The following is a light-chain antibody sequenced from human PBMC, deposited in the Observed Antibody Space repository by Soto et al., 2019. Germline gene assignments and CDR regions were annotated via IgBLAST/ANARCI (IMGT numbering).Light chain of an antibody. J-gene: IGKJ1*01. V-gene: IGKV3D-20*02. CDR3: QQRSNWPT. CDR1: QSVTSNY. CDR2: GAS. Sequence: GERGILSCGANQSVTSNYLAWYQQKPGQAPRLLIYGASSRATGIPDRFSGSGSGTDFTLPISRLEPEDFAVYYCQQRSNWPTFGQGTKVDTK.